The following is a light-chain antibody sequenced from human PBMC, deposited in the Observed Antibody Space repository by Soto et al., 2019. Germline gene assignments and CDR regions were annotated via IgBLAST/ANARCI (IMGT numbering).Light chain of an antibody. CDR1: QGISSY. CDR3: QNYNSAPIT. Sequence: DIQMTQSPSSLSASVGDRVTITCRASQGISSYLNWYRQKPGKVLKVLIYGASKLQSGVPSRFRGGGSGTNFTLTISSLQPEDVGTYYCQNYNSAPITFGQGTRLEIK. V-gene: IGKV1-27*01. J-gene: IGKJ5*01. CDR2: GAS.